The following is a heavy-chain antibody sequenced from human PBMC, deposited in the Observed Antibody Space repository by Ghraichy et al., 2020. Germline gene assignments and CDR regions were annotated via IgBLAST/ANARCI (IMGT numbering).Heavy chain of an antibody. D-gene: IGHD2-15*01. CDR1: GGSFSGYY. CDR2: INHSGST. CDR3: ARGRTGVVVAATRSSYFDY. Sequence: SETLSLTCAVYGGSFSGYYWSWIRQPPGKGLEWIGEINHSGSTNYNPSLKSRVTISVDTSKNQFSLKLSSVTTADTAVYYCARGRTGVVVAATRSSYFDYWGQGTLVTVSS. V-gene: IGHV4-34*01. J-gene: IGHJ4*02.